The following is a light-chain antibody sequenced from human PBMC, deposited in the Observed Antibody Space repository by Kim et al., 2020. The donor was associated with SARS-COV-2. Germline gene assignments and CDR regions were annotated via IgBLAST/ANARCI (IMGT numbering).Light chain of an antibody. CDR3: QAWGSNINWV. CDR2: EDS. J-gene: IGLJ3*02. CDR1: NLGNKY. V-gene: IGLV3-1*01. Sequence: VSTGQTASISCSGENLGNKYVCWYQQRPGQPPVLVMYEDSKRPSGIPERFSGSNSGNTATLTISGTQAGDEAEYHCQAWGSNINWVFGGGTQLTVL.